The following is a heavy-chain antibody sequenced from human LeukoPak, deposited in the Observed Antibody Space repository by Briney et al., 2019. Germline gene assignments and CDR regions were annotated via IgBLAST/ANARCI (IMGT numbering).Heavy chain of an antibody. Sequence: SETLSLTCTVSGGSISSYYWGWIRQPAGKGLEWIGRIYTSGSTNYNPSLKSRVAMSVDTSKNQFSLKLSSVTAADTAVYYCAREAADSSGYRPFDYWGQGTLVTVSS. D-gene: IGHD3-22*01. CDR3: AREAADSSGYRPFDY. CDR1: GGSISSYY. CDR2: IYTSGST. J-gene: IGHJ4*02. V-gene: IGHV4-4*07.